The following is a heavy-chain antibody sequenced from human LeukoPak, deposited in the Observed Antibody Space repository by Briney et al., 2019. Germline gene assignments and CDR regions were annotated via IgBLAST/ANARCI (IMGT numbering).Heavy chain of an antibody. CDR1: GFTFSSSA. J-gene: IGHJ4*02. CDR2: ISGSGGGT. Sequence: GGSLRLSCAGSGFTFSSSAMSWVRQAPGKGLEWVSSISGSGGGTYYADSVKGRFTISRDNSKNTLYLQMNSLRAEDTAIYYCAKVLYGSGSYHNWYFDYWGQGTLVTVSS. D-gene: IGHD3-10*01. V-gene: IGHV3-23*01. CDR3: AKVLYGSGSYHNWYFDY.